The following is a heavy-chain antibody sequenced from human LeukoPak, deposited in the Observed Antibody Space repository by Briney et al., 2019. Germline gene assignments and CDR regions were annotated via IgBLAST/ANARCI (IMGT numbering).Heavy chain of an antibody. V-gene: IGHV4-59*08. Sequence: SETLSLTCAVYGGSFSGYYWSWICQPPGKGLEWIGYIFYTGSGSTSHNPSLKSRVTVSVDTSKNQFSLNLNSVTAADTAVYYCARHAVYAGSGWAFDFWGQGTLVTVFS. J-gene: IGHJ4*02. D-gene: IGHD6-19*01. CDR3: ARHAVYAGSGWAFDF. CDR1: GGSFSGYY. CDR2: IFYTGSGST.